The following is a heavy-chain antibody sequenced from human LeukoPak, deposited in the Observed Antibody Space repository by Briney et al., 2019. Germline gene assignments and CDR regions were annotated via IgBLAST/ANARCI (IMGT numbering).Heavy chain of an antibody. CDR1: GGSINSGGYF. CDR2: IYHSEST. Sequence: PSQTLSLTCAVSGGSINSGGYFWSAIRQAPGRGVGWIGYIYHSESTYYNPSVQSRVTISVDRSKNQFSLKLSSVTAADTAVYYCARGLRGSYSDYWGQGTLVTVSS. J-gene: IGHJ4*02. D-gene: IGHD1-26*01. V-gene: IGHV4-30-2*01. CDR3: ARGLRGSYSDY.